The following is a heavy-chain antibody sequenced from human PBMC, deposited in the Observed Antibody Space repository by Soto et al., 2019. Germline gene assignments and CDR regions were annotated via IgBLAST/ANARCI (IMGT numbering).Heavy chain of an antibody. CDR3: ARAEAGNWFDP. Sequence: GGSLRLSCAASGFTFSSYSMNWVRQAPGKGLEWVSSISSSSSYIYYADSVKGRFTISRDNAKNSLYLQMNSLRAEDTAVYYCARAEAGNWFDPWGQGTLVTVSS. J-gene: IGHJ5*02. CDR2: ISSSSSYI. CDR1: GFTFSSYS. V-gene: IGHV3-21*01.